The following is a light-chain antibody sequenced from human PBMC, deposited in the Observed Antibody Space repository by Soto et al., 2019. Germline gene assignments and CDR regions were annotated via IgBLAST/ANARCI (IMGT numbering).Light chain of an antibody. CDR2: DAS. Sequence: ELVMTQSPATLSVSPGERAAFSCRASQSVNNYLAWYQQKPGQAPRLLIYDASNRATGIPARFSGAGSGTEFTLTISRLQSDDFAVYYCQHYLTWPLAFGGGTKVDIK. CDR1: QSVNNY. J-gene: IGKJ4*01. CDR3: QHYLTWPLA. V-gene: IGKV3D-15*01.